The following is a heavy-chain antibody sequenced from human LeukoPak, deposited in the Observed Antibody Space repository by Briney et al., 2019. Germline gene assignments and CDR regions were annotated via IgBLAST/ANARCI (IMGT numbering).Heavy chain of an antibody. J-gene: IGHJ4*02. Sequence: GGSLRLSCAVSGFTFSSYAMSWVHQAPGKGLEWVSTISGSGDNTYSADSVRGRFTISRDNSKDTLYLQMNSLRAEDTAIYYCAKVSWANYFDYWGQGTLVTVSS. CDR3: AKVSWANYFDY. D-gene: IGHD6-13*01. V-gene: IGHV3-23*01. CDR2: ISGSGDNT. CDR1: GFTFSSYA.